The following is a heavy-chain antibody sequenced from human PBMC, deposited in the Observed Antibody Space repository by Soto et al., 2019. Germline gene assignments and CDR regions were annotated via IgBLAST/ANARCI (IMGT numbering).Heavy chain of an antibody. J-gene: IGHJ4*02. CDR2: MNPNSGNT. CDR1: GYTFTSHD. D-gene: IGHD4-17*01. CDR3: ARCDYGVYARFDF. Sequence: QVQLVQSGAEVKKPGASVKVSCKASGYTFTSHDINWVRQATGQGLELMGWMNPNSGNTGYAQKFQGRATMTRNTSISTAYMELSSLRSEDTAVYYCARCDYGVYARFDFWGQGTLVTVSS. V-gene: IGHV1-8*01.